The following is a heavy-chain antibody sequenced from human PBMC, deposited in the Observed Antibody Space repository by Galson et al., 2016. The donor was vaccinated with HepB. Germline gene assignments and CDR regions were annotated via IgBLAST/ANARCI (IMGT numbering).Heavy chain of an antibody. V-gene: IGHV3-43*01. CDR3: VKGDLQSLYGMDV. CDR1: GFTFFDYT. D-gene: IGHD5-24*01. J-gene: IGHJ6*02. Sequence: SLRLSCAASGFTFFDYTIHWVRQPPGKGLEWVSLINADGGNRKYADSVKGRFTISRDNSKDSLYLQMNTLRTEDTALYYGVKGDLQSLYGMDVWGQGTTVTVSS. CDR2: INADGGNR.